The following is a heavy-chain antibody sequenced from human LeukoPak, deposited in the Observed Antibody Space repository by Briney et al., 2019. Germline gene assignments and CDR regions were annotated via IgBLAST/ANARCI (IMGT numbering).Heavy chain of an antibody. Sequence: ASVKVSCKASGYIFTGYYMHWVRQAPGQGLEWMGWINPNSGDTNYAQKFQGRVTMTRDTSISTAYMELSRLRSEDTAVYYCARGIRSKYYYYMDVWGKGTTVTVSS. CDR3: ARGIRSKYYYYMDV. CDR2: INPNSGDT. V-gene: IGHV1-2*02. D-gene: IGHD4-17*01. CDR1: GYIFTGYY. J-gene: IGHJ6*03.